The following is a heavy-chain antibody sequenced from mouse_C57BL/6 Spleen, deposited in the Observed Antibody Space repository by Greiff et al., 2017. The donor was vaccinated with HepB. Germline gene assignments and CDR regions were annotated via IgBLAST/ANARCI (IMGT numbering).Heavy chain of an antibody. Sequence: EVQLQQSGPVLVKPGASVKMSCKASGYTFTDYYMNWVKQCHGKSLEWIGVINPYNGGTSYNQKFKGKATLTVDKSSSTAYMELNSLTSEDSAVYYCARDYVSPYSFDYWDQGTTLTVSS. D-gene: IGHD1-1*01. CDR3: ARDYVSPYSFDY. CDR2: INPYNGGT. V-gene: IGHV1-19*01. J-gene: IGHJ2*01. CDR1: GYTFTDYY.